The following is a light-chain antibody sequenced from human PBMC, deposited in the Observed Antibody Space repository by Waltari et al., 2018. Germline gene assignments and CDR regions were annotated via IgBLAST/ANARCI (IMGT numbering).Light chain of an antibody. CDR3: SSYAGNNILV. J-gene: IGLJ2*01. V-gene: IGLV2-14*03. CDR1: SSDVGAYDS. CDR2: SVD. Sequence: SALTQPGSMSGSPGQSITISCTGTSSDVGAYDSVNWYQQHPGKAPKLMIHSVDSRPSGISNRFAGSKSGNTASLTISGLQAEDEADYFCSSYAGNNILVFGGGTEVTVL.